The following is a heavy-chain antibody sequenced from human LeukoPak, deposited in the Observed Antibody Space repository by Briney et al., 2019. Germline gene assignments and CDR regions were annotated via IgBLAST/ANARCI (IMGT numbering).Heavy chain of an antibody. D-gene: IGHD3-16*01. CDR3: AGAAVSLYTYGSPFDY. J-gene: IGHJ4*02. V-gene: IGHV3-7*01. CDR1: GFTFSSYC. CDR2: IKQDGTEI. Sequence: GGSLRLSCAASGFTFSSYCMIGVRQAPGKALEWVANIKQDGTEIYYVDSVKGRFTISRDNAKNSLYLQMDGLRAEDTAVYYCAGAAVSLYTYGSPFDYWGQGTLVTVSS.